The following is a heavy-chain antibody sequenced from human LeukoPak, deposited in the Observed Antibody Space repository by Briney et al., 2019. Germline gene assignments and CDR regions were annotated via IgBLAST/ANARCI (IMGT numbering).Heavy chain of an antibody. D-gene: IGHD3-22*01. J-gene: IGHJ4*02. Sequence: VASVKVSCKASGYTFTRYGISWVRQAPGQGLEWMGWISAYNGNTNYAQKLQGRVTMTTDTSTSTAYMELRSLRSDDTAVYYCARSRGGYYYDSRHFDYWGQGTLVTVSS. CDR1: GYTFTRYG. CDR2: ISAYNGNT. CDR3: ARSRGGYYYDSRHFDY. V-gene: IGHV1-18*01.